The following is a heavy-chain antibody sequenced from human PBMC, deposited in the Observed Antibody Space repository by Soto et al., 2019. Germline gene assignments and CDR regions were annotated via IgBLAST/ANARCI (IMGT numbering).Heavy chain of an antibody. Sequence: SLRLSCAASGFTVINTCMNWVRQAPGKGLEWVGRIKSKSDGGTTDYSAPVKGRVTISGDDSKNTLYLQMNSLQTEDTAVYYCTTDWTGYWGQGTLVTVSS. V-gene: IGHV3-15*07. J-gene: IGHJ4*02. CDR2: IKSKSDGGTT. CDR1: GFTVINTC. D-gene: IGHD3-3*01. CDR3: TTDWTGY.